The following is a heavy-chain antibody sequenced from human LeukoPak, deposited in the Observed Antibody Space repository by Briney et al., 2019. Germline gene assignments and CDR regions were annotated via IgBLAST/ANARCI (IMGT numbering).Heavy chain of an antibody. CDR2: ISAYNGNT. D-gene: IGHD3-10*01. J-gene: IGHJ6*04. CDR1: GYTFTSYG. V-gene: IGHV1-18*04. CDR3: ARDKVTMVRGVITSYYYYGMDV. Sequence: ASVKVSCKASGYTFTSYGISWVRQAPGQGLEWMGWISAYNGNTNYAQKLQGRATMTTDTSTSTAYMELRSLRSDDTAVYCCARDKVTMVRGVITSYYYYGMDVWGKGTTVTVSS.